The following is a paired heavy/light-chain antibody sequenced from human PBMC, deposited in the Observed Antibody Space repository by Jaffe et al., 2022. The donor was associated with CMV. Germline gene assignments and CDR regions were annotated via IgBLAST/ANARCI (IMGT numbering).Heavy chain of an antibody. J-gene: IGHJ4*02. D-gene: IGHD3-22*01. CDR3: ARHSEKRTYYYDTSAPQRHFDY. Sequence: EVQLVESGGGLIQPGGSLRLSCAASGFTVNSNYMSWVRQAPGKGLEWVSVIYTGGHTFYSDSVKGRFTISRDNSKNTVYLQMNSLRAEDTAVYFCARHSEKRTYYYDTSAPQRHFDYWGQGTVVTVSS. CDR1: GFTVNSNY. V-gene: IGHV3-53*01. CDR2: IYTGGHT.
Light chain of an antibody. CDR2: GAS. V-gene: IGKV3-20*01. CDR3: QYYGSSPLPSWT. J-gene: IGKJ1*01. CDR1: QTISSKY. Sequence: DIMLTQSPGTLSLSPGKRGTLSCRASQTISSKYLAWYQQKPGQAPRLLIYGASSRAAGIPDRFSGSGSGTDFTLTISRLEPEDFAVYYCQYYGSSPLPSWTFGQGTKVEIK.